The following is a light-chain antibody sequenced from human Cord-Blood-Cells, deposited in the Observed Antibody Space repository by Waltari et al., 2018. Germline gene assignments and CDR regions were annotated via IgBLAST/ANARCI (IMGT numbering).Light chain of an antibody. Sequence: IVLTPSPATLSLSPGERATLSCRASQRVSSYLAWYQQKPGQAPRLLIYDASNRATGIPARFSGSGSGTDFTLTISSLEPEDFAVYYCQQRSNWPPITFGQGTRLEIK. CDR2: DAS. CDR1: QRVSSY. J-gene: IGKJ5*01. CDR3: QQRSNWPPIT. V-gene: IGKV3-11*01.